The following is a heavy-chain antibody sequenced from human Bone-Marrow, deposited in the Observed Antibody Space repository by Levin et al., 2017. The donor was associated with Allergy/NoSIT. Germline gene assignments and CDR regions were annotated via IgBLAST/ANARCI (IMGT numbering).Heavy chain of an antibody. CDR3: AKRGASYYYGMDL. J-gene: IGHJ6*04. V-gene: IGHV3-7*01. CDR2: IKEDGSER. Sequence: GGSLRLSCAASGFAFSSYWMSWVRQAPGKGLEWVANIKEDGSERYYVDSVKGRFTISRDNAKNSLYLQMNSLRAEDTAVYYCAKRGASYYYGMDLWGKGTTVTVSS. D-gene: IGHD6-25*01. CDR1: GFAFSSYW.